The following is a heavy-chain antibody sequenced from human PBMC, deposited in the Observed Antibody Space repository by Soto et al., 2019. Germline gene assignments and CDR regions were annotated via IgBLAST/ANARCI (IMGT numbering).Heavy chain of an antibody. Sequence: EVQLVESGGGLVLPGGSLILACAASEFSVSDNYMNWVRQAPGKGLEWVAVIFSGGSTNYADSVKGRFTISRLKSENTLYLQMSSLRPEDTAVYFCKSRDYWGRGTLVTVSS. CDR2: IFSGGST. V-gene: IGHV3-53*04. CDR1: EFSVSDNY. J-gene: IGHJ4*02. CDR3: KSRDY.